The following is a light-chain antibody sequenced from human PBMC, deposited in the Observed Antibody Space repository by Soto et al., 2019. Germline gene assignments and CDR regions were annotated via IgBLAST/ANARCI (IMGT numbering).Light chain of an antibody. CDR2: EAY. J-gene: IGLJ1*01. CDR3: CSNAVGSTYV. V-gene: IGLV2-23*01. CDR1: STDVGSHKL. Sequence: QSPLSQPASVSGSPGHSITISCTGTSTDVGSHKLVSWYQQYPGNAPKLIIFEAYKRPSGVSNRFSGSKSGSTASLTISGLQAEDEADYYCCSNAVGSTYVFGTGTKVTVL.